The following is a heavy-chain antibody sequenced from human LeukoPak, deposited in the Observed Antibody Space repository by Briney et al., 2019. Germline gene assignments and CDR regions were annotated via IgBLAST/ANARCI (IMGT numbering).Heavy chain of an antibody. V-gene: IGHV3-30*04. Sequence: PGGSLRLSCAASGFKFKIYAMHWVRQAPGKGLEWVAVISYDGNNKYYADSVKGRFTISRDNSKNTLYLQMNSLQAEDTAIYYCARDPAGYCSTFSCYRYYYGMDVWGKGTTVTVSS. CDR3: ARDPAGYCSTFSCYRYYYGMDV. J-gene: IGHJ6*04. D-gene: IGHD2-2*02. CDR1: GFKFKIYA. CDR2: ISYDGNNK.